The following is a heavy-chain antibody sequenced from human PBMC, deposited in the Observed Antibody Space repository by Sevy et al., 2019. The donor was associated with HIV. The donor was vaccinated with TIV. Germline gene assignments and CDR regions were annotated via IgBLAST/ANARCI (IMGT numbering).Heavy chain of an antibody. Sequence: GGSLRLSCAASGFTFTTYWMTWVRQAPGKGLEWVANINQDGSKINYVNSVKGRFNISRTNAKRSLKVQMNSLRADDIAVYSCARVGTFEKSESKYRFMDYWGQGTLVTVSS. D-gene: IGHD6-6*01. CDR3: ARVGTFEKSESKYRFMDY. V-gene: IGHV3-7*01. CDR2: INQDGSKI. J-gene: IGHJ4*02. CDR1: GFTFTTYW.